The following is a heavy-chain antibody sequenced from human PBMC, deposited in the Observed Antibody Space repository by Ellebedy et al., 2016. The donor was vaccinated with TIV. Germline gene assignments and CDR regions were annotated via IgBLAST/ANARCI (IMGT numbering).Heavy chain of an antibody. CDR2: IWYDGSNK. CDR3: ARDIYDSSGNWYFDL. Sequence: GGSLRLSCAASGFTFSSYGMHWVRQAPGKGLEWVAVIWYDGSNKYYADSVKGRFTISRDNSKNTLYLQMNSLRAEDTAVYYRARDIYDSSGNWYFDLWGRGTLVTVSS. CDR1: GFTFSSYG. V-gene: IGHV3-33*01. D-gene: IGHD3-22*01. J-gene: IGHJ2*01.